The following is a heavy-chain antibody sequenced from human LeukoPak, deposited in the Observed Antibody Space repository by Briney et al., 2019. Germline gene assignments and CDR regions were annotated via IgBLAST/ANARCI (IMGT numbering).Heavy chain of an antibody. CDR1: GVSIISDY. CDR3: ARWTYSGSYYYMDV. D-gene: IGHD1-26*01. V-gene: IGHV4-59*01. CDR2: IYYSGST. Sequence: SETLSLTCTVSGVSIISDYWSWFRQPPGKGLEWIGYIYYSGSTNYNPSLKSRVTILVDTSKNQFSLKLSSVTAADTAVYYCARWTYSGSYYYMDVWGKGTTVTVSS. J-gene: IGHJ6*03.